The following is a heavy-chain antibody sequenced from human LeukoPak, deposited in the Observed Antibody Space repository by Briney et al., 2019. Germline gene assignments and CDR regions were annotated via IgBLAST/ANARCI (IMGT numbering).Heavy chain of an antibody. V-gene: IGHV4-59*01. CDR3: ARDRYYFDY. J-gene: IGHJ4*02. Sequence: SETLSLTCTVSGGSISSYYWSWIRQPPGKGLEWIGYIYYSGSTNYNPSLKSRVTISVDTSKNQFSLKLSSVTAADTAVYYCARDRYYFDYWGQGTLVTVSS. CDR2: IYYSGST. CDR1: GGSISSYY.